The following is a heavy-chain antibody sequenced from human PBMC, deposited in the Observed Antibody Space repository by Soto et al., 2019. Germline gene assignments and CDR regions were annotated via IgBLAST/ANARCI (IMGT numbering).Heavy chain of an antibody. J-gene: IGHJ4*02. CDR1: GGSISDHY. CDR3: AGYYYASGNYQGNLDY. CDR2: IHNGGST. D-gene: IGHD3-10*01. V-gene: IGHV4-59*11. Sequence: SETLSLTCTVSGGSISDHYYMWIRQSPGKGLEYIGYIHNGGSTNYNPSLKSRVIISVDKSKNQFSLKLTSMTAADTAVYYCAGYYYASGNYQGNLDYWGQGTLVTVSS.